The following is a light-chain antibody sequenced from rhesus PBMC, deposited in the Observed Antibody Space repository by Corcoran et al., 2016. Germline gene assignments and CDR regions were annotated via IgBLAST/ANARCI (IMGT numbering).Light chain of an antibody. J-gene: IGKJ2*01. CDR3: YQHSSGYS. CDR1: QSVSSY. Sequence: QVILTQSPATLSLSPGERATLSCRASQSVSSYLAWYQQKPGQAPRFPIYGASSRATGIPDRFSGSGSGTDFTLTISSLEPEDVGVYHCYQHSSGYSFGQGTKVEIK. V-gene: IGKV3-10*01. CDR2: GAS.